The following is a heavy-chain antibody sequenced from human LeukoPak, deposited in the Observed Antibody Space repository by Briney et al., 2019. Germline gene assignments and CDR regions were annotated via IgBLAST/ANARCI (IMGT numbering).Heavy chain of an antibody. J-gene: IGHJ4*02. V-gene: IGHV3-33*01. D-gene: IGHD4-17*01. Sequence: GGTLRLSCAASGFTFSSCAMHWVRQAPGKGLEWVALIWYDGSNKYYADSVKGRFTISRDNAKNTLYLQMNSLRAEDTAVYYCAGGSGDYSPDFWGQGTLVTVSS. CDR1: GFTFSSCA. CDR2: IWYDGSNK. CDR3: AGGSGDYSPDF.